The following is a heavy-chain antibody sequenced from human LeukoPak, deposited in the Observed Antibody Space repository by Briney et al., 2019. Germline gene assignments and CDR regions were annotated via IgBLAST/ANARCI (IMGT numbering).Heavy chain of an antibody. CDR2: ISAYNGNT. J-gene: IGHJ4*02. CDR3: GRDLYTMVRGVTSLIPFDY. CDR1: GYTFTSYG. V-gene: IGHV1-18*01. D-gene: IGHD3-10*01. Sequence: ASVKVSCKASGYTFTSYGISWVRQAPGQGLEWMGWISAYNGNTNYAQKLQGRVTMTTDTSTSTAYMELRSLRSDDTAVYYCGRDLYTMVRGVTSLIPFDYWGQGTLVTVSS.